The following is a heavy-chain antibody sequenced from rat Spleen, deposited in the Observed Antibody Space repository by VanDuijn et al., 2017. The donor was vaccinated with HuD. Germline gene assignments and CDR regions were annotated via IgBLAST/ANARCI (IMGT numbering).Heavy chain of an antibody. D-gene: IGHD1-6*01. CDR2: IIYDGTRA. CDR3: ATDPNVYYGLLGVMDA. J-gene: IGHJ4*01. CDR1: GFTFSDYA. Sequence: EVQLVESGGGLVQPGNSLKLSCAASGFTFSDYAMAWVRQSPKKGLEWVATIIYDGTRAHYRDSVKGRFTISRDDAKNTLYLQMDSLRSEDTATYYCATDPNVYYGLLGVMDAWGQGASVTVSS. V-gene: IGHV5S10*01.